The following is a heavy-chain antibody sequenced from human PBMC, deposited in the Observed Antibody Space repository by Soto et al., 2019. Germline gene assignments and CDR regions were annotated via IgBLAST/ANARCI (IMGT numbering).Heavy chain of an antibody. CDR1: GGTFGSHG. Sequence: GASVKVSCKASGGTFGSHGIACVRQAPGQGLEWMGGFIAMLGTPTYAKKVQGRATITADESLTSSYLELRSLRSEDTGVYFCARGAMANFDYWGQGTVVTVSS. CDR2: FIAMLGTP. J-gene: IGHJ4*02. CDR3: ARGAMANFDY. V-gene: IGHV1-69*13. D-gene: IGHD5-18*01.